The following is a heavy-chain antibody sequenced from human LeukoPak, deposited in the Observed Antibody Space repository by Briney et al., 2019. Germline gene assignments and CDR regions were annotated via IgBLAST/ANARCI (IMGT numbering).Heavy chain of an antibody. J-gene: IGHJ3*02. CDR3: AKGSSGYYYVAFDI. CDR2: ISGSGGST. Sequence: TAGSLRLSCAASGFTFSSYAMSWVSQAPGKGLEWVSAISGSGGSTYYADSVKGRFIISRDNSKNTLYLQMNSLRAEDTAVYYWAKGSSGYYYVAFDIWGQGTMVTVSS. V-gene: IGHV3-23*01. D-gene: IGHD3-22*01. CDR1: GFTFSSYA.